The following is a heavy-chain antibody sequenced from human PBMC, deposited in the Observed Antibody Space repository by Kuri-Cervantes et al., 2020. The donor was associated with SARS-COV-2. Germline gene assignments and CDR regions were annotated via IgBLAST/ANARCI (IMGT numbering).Heavy chain of an antibody. CDR3: ARDGPYYDILTGYYDGASRKEYYYYYYMDV. Sequence: GESLKISCAASGFTFSSYATSWVRQAPGKGLEWVSAISGSGGSTYYADSVKGRFTISRDNAKNTLYLQMNSLRAEDTAVYYCARDGPYYDILTGYYDGASRKEYYYYYYMDVWGKGTTVTVSS. V-gene: IGHV3-23*01. CDR1: GFTFSSYA. CDR2: ISGSGGST. J-gene: IGHJ6*03. D-gene: IGHD3-9*01.